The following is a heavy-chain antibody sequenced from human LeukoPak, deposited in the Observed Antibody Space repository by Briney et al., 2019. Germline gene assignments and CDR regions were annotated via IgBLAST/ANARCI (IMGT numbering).Heavy chain of an antibody. Sequence: GGSLRLSCAASGFTFSSYSMHWVRQAPGKGLEWISYISRGRSTIYYADSVKGRLTISRDNAKNSLYLQMNSLRDEDTAVYYCAKGLIDSSGSRGQFDYWGQGSLVTVSS. CDR1: GFTFSSYS. D-gene: IGHD5-18*01. CDR3: AKGLIDSSGSRGQFDY. J-gene: IGHJ4*02. CDR2: ISRGRSTI. V-gene: IGHV3-48*02.